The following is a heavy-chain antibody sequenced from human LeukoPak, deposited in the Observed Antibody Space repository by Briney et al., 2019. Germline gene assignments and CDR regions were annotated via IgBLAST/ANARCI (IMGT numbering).Heavy chain of an antibody. V-gene: IGHV3-21*01. D-gene: IGHD6-6*01. Sequence: PGGSLRLSCAASGFTFSSYSMNWVRQAPGKGLEWVSSISSSSSYIYYADSVKGRFTISRDNAKNSLYLQMNSLRAEDTAVYYCARAGGFEYSSSPGAFDIWGQGTMVTVSS. CDR3: ARAGGFEYSSSPGAFDI. CDR1: GFTFSSYS. J-gene: IGHJ3*02. CDR2: ISSSSSYI.